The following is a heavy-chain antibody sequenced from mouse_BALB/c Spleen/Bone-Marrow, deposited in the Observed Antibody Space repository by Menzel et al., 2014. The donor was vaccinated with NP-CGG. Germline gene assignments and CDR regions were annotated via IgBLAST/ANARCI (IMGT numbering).Heavy chain of an antibody. CDR1: GFTFSSYT. CDR2: ISNGGGST. J-gene: IGHJ4*01. Sequence: EVQGVESGGGLVQPGGPLKLSCAASGFTFSSYTMSWVRQTPEKRLEWVAYISNGGGSTYYPDTVKGRFTISRDNAKNTLYLQMSSLKSEDTAMYYCARHGYYGSRAMDYWGQGTSVTVSS. D-gene: IGHD1-1*01. CDR3: ARHGYYGSRAMDY. V-gene: IGHV5-12-2*01.